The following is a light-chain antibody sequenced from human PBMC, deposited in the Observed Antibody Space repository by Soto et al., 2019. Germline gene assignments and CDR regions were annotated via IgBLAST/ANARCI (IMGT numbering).Light chain of an antibody. Sequence: EVVLTQFPGTLSLSPGERATLSCRASQSVSNNYFAWYQQKPGQAPRLLIFGSSDRATGIPDRFSGSGSGTDVTLTISRVEPEDFAVYYCQQYGSSPPYTFGQGTKLEIK. CDR3: QQYGSSPPYT. J-gene: IGKJ2*01. V-gene: IGKV3-20*01. CDR2: GSS. CDR1: QSVSNNY.